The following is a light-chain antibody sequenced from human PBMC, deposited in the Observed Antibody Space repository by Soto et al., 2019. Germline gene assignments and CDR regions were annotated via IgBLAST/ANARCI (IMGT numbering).Light chain of an antibody. CDR1: SSDVGGYNY. V-gene: IGLV2-8*01. CDR2: EVT. J-gene: IGLJ2*01. Sequence: QSALTQPPSASGSLGQSVTISCTGTSSDVGGYNYVSWHQQHPGKAPKVMIYEVTKRPPGVPDRCSGSKSGNTASLTVSGRQAEDEADYYCSSFAGGGNPVLLGGGTQLTVL. CDR3: SSFAGGGNPVL.